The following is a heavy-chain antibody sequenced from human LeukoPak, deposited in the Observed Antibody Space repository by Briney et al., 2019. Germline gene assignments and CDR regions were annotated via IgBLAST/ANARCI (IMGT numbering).Heavy chain of an antibody. CDR3: AKDNKQWLLYYYGMDV. J-gene: IGHJ6*02. Sequence: PGGSLRPSCAASGFTFSSYAMSWVRQAPGKGLEWVSAISGSGGSTYYADSVKGRFTISRDNSKNTLYLQMNSLRAEDTAVYYCAKDNKQWLLYYYGMDVWGQGTTVTVSS. D-gene: IGHD6-19*01. CDR2: ISGSGGST. V-gene: IGHV3-23*01. CDR1: GFTFSSYA.